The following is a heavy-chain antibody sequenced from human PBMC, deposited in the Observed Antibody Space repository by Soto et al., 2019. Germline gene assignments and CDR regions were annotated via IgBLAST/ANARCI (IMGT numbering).Heavy chain of an antibody. CDR2: IFYSGSS. V-gene: IGHV4-31*03. CDR3: ARVPDY. J-gene: IGHJ4*02. CDR1: GGSISSGGYY. D-gene: IGHD2-2*01. Sequence: ASETLSLTCSVFGGSISSGGYYWSWIRQHPGEGLEWIGFIFYSGSSYYNPSLKSRVTISVDTSKNQFSLKLSSVTAADTAVYYCARVPDYWGQGILVTVSS.